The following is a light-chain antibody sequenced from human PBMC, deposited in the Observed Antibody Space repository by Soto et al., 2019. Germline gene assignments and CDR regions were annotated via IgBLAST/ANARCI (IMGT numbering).Light chain of an antibody. CDR1: NSDVGAYKF. CDR2: EVS. Sequence: QSVLTQPASVSGSPGQSVTISCTGTNSDVGAYKFVSWYQQHPGTAPKLMIFEVSNRPSGVSNRFSGSKSGNTASLTISGLQAEDEADYYCSSYTSSSSYVFGTGTKLTVL. V-gene: IGLV2-14*01. CDR3: SSYTSSSSYV. J-gene: IGLJ1*01.